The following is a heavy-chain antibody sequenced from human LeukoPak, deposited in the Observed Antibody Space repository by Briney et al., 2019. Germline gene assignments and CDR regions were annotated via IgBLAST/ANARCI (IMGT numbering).Heavy chain of an antibody. CDR1: GYSFTSYW. V-gene: IGHV5-51*01. D-gene: IGHD3-3*01. Sequence: GESLKISCKGSGYSFTSYWIGWVRQMPGKGLEWMGIIYPGDSDTRYSPSFQGQVTISADKSISTAYLQWSSLKASDTAMYYRARSYYDFWSGYHFDYWGQGTLVTVSS. CDR3: ARSYYDFWSGYHFDY. J-gene: IGHJ4*02. CDR2: IYPGDSDT.